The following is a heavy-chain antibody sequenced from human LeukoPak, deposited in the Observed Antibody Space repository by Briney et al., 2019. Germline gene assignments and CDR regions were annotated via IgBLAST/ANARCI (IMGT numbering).Heavy chain of an antibody. J-gene: IGHJ4*02. CDR3: ASVYASSWPPFDC. V-gene: IGHV4-4*02. CDR2: IYHSGSI. Sequence: SETLSLTCAVSGGSISSSKWWRWVRQPPGKGLEWIGEIYHSGSINYNPSLKSRVTLSIDKSKNQFSLKLSSVTAADTAVYYCASVYASSWPPFDCWGQGTLVTVSS. CDR1: GGSISSSKW. D-gene: IGHD2-8*01.